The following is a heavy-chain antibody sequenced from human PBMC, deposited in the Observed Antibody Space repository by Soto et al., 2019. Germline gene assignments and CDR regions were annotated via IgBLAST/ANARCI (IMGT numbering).Heavy chain of an antibody. CDR2: ISSSGSTI. V-gene: IGHV3-48*03. J-gene: IGHJ4*01. Sequence: GGSLRLSCAASGFTFSSYEMNCVRQAPGKGLEWVSYISSSGSTIYYADSVKVRFTISRDNAKNSLYLQMNSLRAEDTAVYYFGGRLTGTFGNKRVVEYRGQGTLVTVSS. CDR3: GGRLTGTFGNKRVVEY. D-gene: IGHD1-7*01. CDR1: GFTFSSYE.